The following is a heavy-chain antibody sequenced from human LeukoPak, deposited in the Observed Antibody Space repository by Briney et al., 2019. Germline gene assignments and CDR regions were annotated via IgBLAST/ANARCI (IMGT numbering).Heavy chain of an antibody. CDR2: INHSGST. Sequence: SETLSLTCAVYGGSFSGYYWSWIRQPPGKGLEWIGEINHSGSTNYNPSLKSRVTISVDTSKNQFSLKLSSVTAADTAVYYCARDSGIVATIGFDYWGQGTLVTVSS. CDR1: GGSFSGYY. V-gene: IGHV4-34*01. J-gene: IGHJ4*02. CDR3: ARDSGIVATIGFDY. D-gene: IGHD5-12*01.